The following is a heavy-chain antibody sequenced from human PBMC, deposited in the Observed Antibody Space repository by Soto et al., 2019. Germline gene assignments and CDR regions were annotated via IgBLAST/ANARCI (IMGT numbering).Heavy chain of an antibody. Sequence: QVQLRESGPGLVKPSQTLSLTCTVSGGSISSGGYYWSWIRQHPGKGLEWIAYIYYSGSTYYNPSLKXXVXIXXDTSKNQFSLKLSSVTAADTAVYYCARTRDRRFDPWGQGTLVTVSS. CDR2: IYYSGST. D-gene: IGHD3-22*01. J-gene: IGHJ5*02. CDR1: GGSISSGGYY. V-gene: IGHV4-31*01. CDR3: ARTRDRRFDP.